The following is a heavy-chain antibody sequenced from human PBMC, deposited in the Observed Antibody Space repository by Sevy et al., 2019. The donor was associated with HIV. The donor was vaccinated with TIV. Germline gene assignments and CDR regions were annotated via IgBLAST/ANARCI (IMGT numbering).Heavy chain of an antibody. J-gene: IGHJ4*02. V-gene: IGHV1-69*13. D-gene: IGHD2-21*02. CDR3: SRVYSCGGARYYFDY. CDR2: IITSAGKV. CDR1: GGTFRSYI. Sequence: ASVKVSCRTFGGTFRSYIIAWMRQAPGQGLEWMGGIITSAGKVNYAQKFRGRVTITADDSTSTTYMEMSSLRSEDTAIYYCSRVYSCGGARYYFDYWGQGTLVTVSS.